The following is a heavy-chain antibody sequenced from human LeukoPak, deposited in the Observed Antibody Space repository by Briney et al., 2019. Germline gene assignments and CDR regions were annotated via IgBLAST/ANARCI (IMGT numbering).Heavy chain of an antibody. CDR3: ATSSIALAGTVDY. D-gene: IGHD6-19*01. CDR2: ISSSGGST. J-gene: IGHJ4*02. Sequence: AGGSLRLSCSASGFTFSSYAMHCVRQAPGEGLEYVSGISSSGGSTYYADSVKGRFTISRDNSKNTLYLQMSSLRAEDTAVYYCATSSIALAGTVDYWGQGTLVTVSS. CDR1: GFTFSSYA. V-gene: IGHV3-64D*09.